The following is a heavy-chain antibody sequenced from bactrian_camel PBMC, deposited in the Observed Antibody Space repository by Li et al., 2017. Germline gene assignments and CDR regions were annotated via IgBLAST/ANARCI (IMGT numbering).Heavy chain of an antibody. J-gene: IGHJ4*01. D-gene: IGHD7*01. V-gene: IGHV3S67*01. CDR2: VDSGGRT. CDR3: ATLGGGTEFDY. CDR1: GYTDSSYC. Sequence: VQLVESGGGSVQAGGSLRLSCVASGYTDSSYCMGWFRQAPGKEREGVASVDSGGRTTYVDSVKGRFTISKDKDKNTLTLQMTSLKSEDTALYYCATLGGGTEFDYWGQGTQVIVS.